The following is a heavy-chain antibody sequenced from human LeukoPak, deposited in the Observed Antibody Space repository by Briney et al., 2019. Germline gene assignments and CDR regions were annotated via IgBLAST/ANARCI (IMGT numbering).Heavy chain of an antibody. CDR2: INSDGTST. J-gene: IGHJ4*02. Sequence: GGSLRLSCAASGFTFSSYWMHWVRRGPGKGLVWVSRINSDGTSTIYADSVKGRFTISRDNAKNTLFLQMDSLRAEDTAVYYCARNSRTDFDYWGQGTLVTVSS. CDR1: GFTFSSYW. CDR3: ARNSRTDFDY. V-gene: IGHV3-74*01. D-gene: IGHD3/OR15-3a*01.